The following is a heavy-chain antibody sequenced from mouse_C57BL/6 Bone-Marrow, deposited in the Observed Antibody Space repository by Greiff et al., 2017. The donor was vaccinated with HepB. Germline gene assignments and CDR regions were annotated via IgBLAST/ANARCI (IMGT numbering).Heavy chain of an antibody. CDR1: GYSFTGYY. J-gene: IGHJ2*01. CDR3: ARWFIY. CDR2: INPSTGGT. Sequence: EVQLQQSGPELVKPGASVKISCKASGYSFTGYYMNWVKQSPEKSLEWIGEINPSTGGTTYNQKFKAKATLTVDKSSSTAYMQLKSLTSEDSAVYYCARWFIYWGQGTTLTVSS. D-gene: IGHD1-2*01. V-gene: IGHV1-42*01.